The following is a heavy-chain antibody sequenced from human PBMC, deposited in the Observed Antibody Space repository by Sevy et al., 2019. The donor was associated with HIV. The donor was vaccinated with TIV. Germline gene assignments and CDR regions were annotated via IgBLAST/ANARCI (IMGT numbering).Heavy chain of an antibody. D-gene: IGHD2-15*01. V-gene: IGHV5-51*01. CDR3: ARSDIGYCSGSSCSIPNYGMDV. J-gene: IGHJ6*02. CDR2: IYPGDSDT. Sequence: GESLKISCKGSGYSFTSYWIGWVRQMPGKGLEWMGIIYPGDSDTRYSPSFQGQVTISADKSISTAYLQWSSLKDSDTAMYYCARSDIGYCSGSSCSIPNYGMDVWGQGTTVTVSS. CDR1: GYSFTSYW.